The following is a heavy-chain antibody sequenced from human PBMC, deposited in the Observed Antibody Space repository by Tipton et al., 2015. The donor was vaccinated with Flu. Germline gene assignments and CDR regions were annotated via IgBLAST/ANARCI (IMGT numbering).Heavy chain of an antibody. D-gene: IGHD3-10*01. CDR1: GGPITSSGYY. V-gene: IGHV4-39*07. CDR3: ARGSGSGTFVIFDY. Sequence: TLSLTCTVTGGPITSSGYYWGWIRQPPGKGLEWIGRIYSSGITKYNPSLKSRVTMSVDTSKNQFSLSLSSVTAADTAVYYCARGSGSGTFVIFDYWGQGTLVAVSS. CDR2: IYSSGIT. J-gene: IGHJ4*02.